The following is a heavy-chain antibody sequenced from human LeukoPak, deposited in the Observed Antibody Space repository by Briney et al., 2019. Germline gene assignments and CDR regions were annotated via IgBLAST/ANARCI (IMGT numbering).Heavy chain of an antibody. J-gene: IGHJ4*02. V-gene: IGHV4-31*03. D-gene: IGHD3-22*01. CDR2: IYYSGST. CDR3: ARVTSGYPDY. Sequence: PSETLSLTCTVSGGSISSGGYYWSWIRQHPGKGLEWIGYIYYSGSTYYNPSPKSRVTISVDTSKNQFSLKLSSVTAADTAVYYCARVTSGYPDYWGQGTLVTVSS. CDR1: GGSISSGGYY.